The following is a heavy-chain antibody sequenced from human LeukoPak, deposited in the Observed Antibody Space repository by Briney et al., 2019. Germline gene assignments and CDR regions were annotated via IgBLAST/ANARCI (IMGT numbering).Heavy chain of an antibody. CDR3: ARDQTAPLDY. Sequence: PSETLSLTCTVSGYSISSGYYWGWIRQPPGKGLEWIGSIYHSGSTYYNPSLKSRVTISVDTSKNQFSLKLSSVTAADTAVYYCARDQTAPLDYWGQGTLVTVSS. J-gene: IGHJ4*02. V-gene: IGHV4-38-2*02. CDR1: GYSISSGYY. CDR2: IYHSGST. D-gene: IGHD5-18*01.